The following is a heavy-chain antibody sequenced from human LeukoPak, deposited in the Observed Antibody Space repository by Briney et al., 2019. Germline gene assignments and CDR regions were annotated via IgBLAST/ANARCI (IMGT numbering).Heavy chain of an antibody. CDR3: ARDQEGFDY. J-gene: IGHJ4*02. CDR2: IYPRDGST. V-gene: IGHV1-46*01. Sequence: ASVKVSCKVSGYSFTSNYIHLVRQAPGQGLEWMGMIYPRDGSTSYAQRFQDRVTVTRDTSTSTVHMELSGLRSEDTAVYYCARDQEGFDYWGQGTLVTVSS. CDR1: GYSFTSNY.